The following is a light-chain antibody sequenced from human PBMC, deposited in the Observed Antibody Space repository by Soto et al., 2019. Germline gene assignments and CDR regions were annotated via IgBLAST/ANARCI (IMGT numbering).Light chain of an antibody. Sequence: DIQMTQSPSSVSVSVGDRVTITCRASQDIDSWLAWYQQKPGKAPRLLIYAASNLQSGVPSRFSGSGSGTDFTFTISSLHPEDFATYYCQQGSSFPWTFGQGTKVEIK. V-gene: IGKV1-12*01. CDR2: AAS. J-gene: IGKJ1*01. CDR1: QDIDSW. CDR3: QQGSSFPWT.